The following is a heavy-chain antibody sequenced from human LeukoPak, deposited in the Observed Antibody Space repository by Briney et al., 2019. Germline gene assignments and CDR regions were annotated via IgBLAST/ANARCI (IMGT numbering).Heavy chain of an antibody. Sequence: PGGSLRLSCVVSGITLSNYAMSWVRQAPGKGLEWVSGISESGGSTKYADSVKGRFTISRDNSLNTVYLQMNSLRAEDTAVYFCAKRGIVIRGVLIIGFHKGAYYFDYWGQGILVTVSS. CDR3: AKRGIVIRGVLIIGFHKGAYYFDY. CDR2: ISESGGST. V-gene: IGHV3-23*01. CDR1: GITLSNYA. J-gene: IGHJ4*02. D-gene: IGHD3-10*01.